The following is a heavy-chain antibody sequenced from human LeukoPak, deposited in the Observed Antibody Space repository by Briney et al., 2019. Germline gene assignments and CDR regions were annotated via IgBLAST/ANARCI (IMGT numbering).Heavy chain of an antibody. CDR3: AREGGYYYGMDV. V-gene: IGHV1-3*01. CDR2: INAGNGNT. Sequence: ASVKVSCKASGYTFTSYGISWVRQAPGQRLEWMGWINAGNGNTKCSQKFQGRVTITRDTSASTAYMELSSLRSEDTAAYYCAREGGYYYGMDVWGQGTTVTVSS. D-gene: IGHD2-15*01. J-gene: IGHJ6*02. CDR1: GYTFTSYG.